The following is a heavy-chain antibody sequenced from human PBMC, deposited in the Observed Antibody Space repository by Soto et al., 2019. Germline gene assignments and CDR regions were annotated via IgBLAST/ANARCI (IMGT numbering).Heavy chain of an antibody. Sequence: AASVKVSCKASGGTFSSYAISWVRQAPGQGLEWMGGIIPIFGTAKYAQKFQGRVTITADESTSTAYMELSSLRSEDTAVYYCARAGYSYGPFDYWGQGTLVTAPQ. CDR3: ARAGYSYGPFDY. J-gene: IGHJ4*02. CDR1: GGTFSSYA. CDR2: IIPIFGTA. V-gene: IGHV1-69*13. D-gene: IGHD5-18*01.